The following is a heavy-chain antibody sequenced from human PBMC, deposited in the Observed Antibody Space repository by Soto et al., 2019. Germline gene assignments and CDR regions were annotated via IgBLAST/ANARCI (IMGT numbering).Heavy chain of an antibody. J-gene: IGHJ6*03. CDR2: ISTSGTTI. D-gene: IGHD3-10*01. CDR3: ARRSALKGAGSYYPYCYYYMDV. Sequence: EVQLVEAGGGLVQPGGSLRLSCAASGFTFSDYSMNWVRQAPGKGLEWISHISTSGTTIFYADSVKGRFTISRDNAKNSLFLNMNSLRAEDTAIYYCARRSALKGAGSYYPYCYYYMDVWGKGTTVTVSS. CDR1: GFTFSDYS. V-gene: IGHV3-48*04.